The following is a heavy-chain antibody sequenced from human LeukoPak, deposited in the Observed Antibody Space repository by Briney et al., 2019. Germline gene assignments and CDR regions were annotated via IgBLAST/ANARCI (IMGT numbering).Heavy chain of an antibody. D-gene: IGHD3-10*01. CDR1: GFTFSNAW. CDR3: TTDPPLEPWFGELFQWD. J-gene: IGHJ4*02. CDR2: IKSKTDGGTT. V-gene: IGHV3-15*01. Sequence: GGSLRLSCAASGFTFSNAWMSWVRQAPGKGLEWVGRIKSKTDGGTTDYAAPVKGRFAISRDDSKNTLYLQMNSLKTEDTAVYYCTTDPPLEPWFGELFQWDWGQGTLVTVFS.